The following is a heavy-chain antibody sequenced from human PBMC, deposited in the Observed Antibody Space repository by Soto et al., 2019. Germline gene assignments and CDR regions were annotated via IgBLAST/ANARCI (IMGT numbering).Heavy chain of an antibody. CDR3: AKEYYYDSSGYYPRARLLDY. J-gene: IGHJ4*02. Sequence: GGSLRLSCAASGFTFSSYAMSWVRQAPGKGLEWVSAISGSGGSTYYADSVKGRFTISRDNSKNTLYLQMNSLRAEDTAVYYCAKEYYYDSSGYYPRARLLDYWGQGTLVTVSS. CDR1: GFTFSSYA. V-gene: IGHV3-23*01. CDR2: ISGSGGST. D-gene: IGHD3-22*01.